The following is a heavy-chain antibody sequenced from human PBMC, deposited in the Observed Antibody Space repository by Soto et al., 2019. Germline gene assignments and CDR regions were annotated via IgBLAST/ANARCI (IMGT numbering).Heavy chain of an antibody. V-gene: IGHV3-74*01. J-gene: IGHJ6*03. D-gene: IGHD2-15*01. CDR2: INSDGSVS. CDR1: GFTFSHYW. Sequence: EVQLVESGGGLVQPGGSLRLSCAASGFTFSHYWMYWVRQAPGKGLVWVSRINSDGSVSSYADSVKGRLSISRDNVKKTLYLQMDSLTAEDTAVYYCARGDCVGGTCYSLAGSFYYYMDVWGKGTTVTVFS. CDR3: ARGDCVGGTCYSLAGSFYYYMDV.